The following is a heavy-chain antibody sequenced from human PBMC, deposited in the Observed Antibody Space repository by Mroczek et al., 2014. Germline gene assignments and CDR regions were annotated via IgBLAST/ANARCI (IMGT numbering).Heavy chain of an antibody. J-gene: IGHJ4*02. CDR1: GFTFSSYA. Sequence: ESGGGVVQPGRSLRLSCAASGFTFSSYAMHWVRQAPGKGLEWVAVISYDGSNKYYADSVKGRFTISRDNSKNTLYLQMNQPESWRTTAVYYCARDPESTEGWSYDTIDYWGQGTCHRLL. D-gene: IGHD1-26*01. CDR3: ARDPESTEGWSYDTIDY. V-gene: IGHV3-30-3*01. CDR2: ISYDGSNK.